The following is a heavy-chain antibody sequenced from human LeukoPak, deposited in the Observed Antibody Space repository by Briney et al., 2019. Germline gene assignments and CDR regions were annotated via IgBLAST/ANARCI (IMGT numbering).Heavy chain of an antibody. CDR2: IWYDGSNK. Sequence: GGSLRLSCAASGFTFSSYGMHWVRQAPGKGLEWVAVIWYDGSNKYYADSVKGRFTISRDNSKNTLYLQMNSLRAEDTAVYYCARSGIAAAGTSNYEYYFDYWGQGTLVTVSS. D-gene: IGHD6-13*01. CDR1: GFTFSSYG. J-gene: IGHJ4*02. CDR3: ARSGIAAAGTSNYEYYFDY. V-gene: IGHV3-33*01.